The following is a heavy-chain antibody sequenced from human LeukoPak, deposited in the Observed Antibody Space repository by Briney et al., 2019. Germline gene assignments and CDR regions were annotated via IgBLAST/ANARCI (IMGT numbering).Heavy chain of an antibody. CDR3: AKGVGEYSYGEFDF. D-gene: IGHD5-18*01. V-gene: IGHV3-30*18. Sequence: PGGSLRLSCAASGFTFSSYGMHWVRQAPGKGLEWVAVTSYDGDNNYYGDSVKGRFTISRDNSKKMVYLQMNSLRAEDTAIYYCAKGVGEYSYGEFDFWGQGILVTVSS. CDR1: GFTFSSYG. J-gene: IGHJ4*02. CDR2: TSYDGDNN.